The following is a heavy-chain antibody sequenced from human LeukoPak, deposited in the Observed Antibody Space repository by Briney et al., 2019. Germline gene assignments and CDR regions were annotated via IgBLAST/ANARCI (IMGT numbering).Heavy chain of an antibody. CDR1: GFTFSSYS. V-gene: IGHV3-21*01. J-gene: IGHJ5*02. CDR2: ISSSSSYI. Sequence: KSGGSLRLSCAASGFTFSSYSMNWVRQAPGKGLEWVSSISSSSSYIYYADSVKGRFTISRDNAKNSLYLQMNSLRAEDTAVYYCARDNVKTAFDPWGQGTLVTVSS. CDR3: ARDNVKTAFDP. D-gene: IGHD1-1*01.